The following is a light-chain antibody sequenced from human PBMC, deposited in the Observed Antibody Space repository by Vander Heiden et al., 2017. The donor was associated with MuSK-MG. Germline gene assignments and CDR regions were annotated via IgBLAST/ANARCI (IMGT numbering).Light chain of an antibody. Sequence: QSALTQPPSASGSPGQSVTISCTGTSSDVGGYKYVSWYQQHPGKAPKPMIYEVSKRPSGVPDRFSGSKSGNTASLTVSGLQAEDEADYYCCSYAGSNNFVFGTGTKVTVL. CDR3: CSYAGSNNFV. CDR1: SSDVGGYKY. V-gene: IGLV2-8*01. CDR2: EVS. J-gene: IGLJ1*01.